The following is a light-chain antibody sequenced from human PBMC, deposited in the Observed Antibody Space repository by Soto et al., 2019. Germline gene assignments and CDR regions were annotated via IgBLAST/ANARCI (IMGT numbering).Light chain of an antibody. J-gene: IGKJ1*01. V-gene: IGKV1-5*03. CDR3: QQYGDYPWT. CDR2: RAS. Sequence: DVEMTQSPSTLSASVGDRVTITCRASQSISRYLAWYQQKPGKAPKFLISRASSLESGVPSRFTGRASGREFPLTLSSLHPDDFATYYCQQYGDYPWTFGQGTKVELK. CDR1: QSISRY.